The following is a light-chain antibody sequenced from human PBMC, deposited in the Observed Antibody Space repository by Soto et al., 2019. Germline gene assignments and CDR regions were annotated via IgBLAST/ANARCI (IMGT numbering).Light chain of an antibody. CDR2: GAS. CDR3: QQYNSWPRT. Sequence: EIVMTQSPATLSVSPGERATLSCRASQSVNSNLAWYQQKPGQAPRLLIYGASSRATGIPARFSGSGSGTEFTLTITSLQSEDFAVSYCQQYNSWPRTFGQGTKVEI. CDR1: QSVNSN. J-gene: IGKJ1*01. V-gene: IGKV3-15*01.